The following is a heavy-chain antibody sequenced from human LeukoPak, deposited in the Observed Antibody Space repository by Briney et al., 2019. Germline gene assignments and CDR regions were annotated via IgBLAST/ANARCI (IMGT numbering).Heavy chain of an antibody. V-gene: IGHV3-7*01. Sequence: GGSLRLSCAASGFTFSSYWMSWVRQAPGKGLEWVANIKQDGSEKYYVGSVKGRFTISRDNAKNSLYLQMNSLRAEDTAVYYCARDEQPDIVVVPAAIGYWGQGTLVTVSS. D-gene: IGHD2-2*01. CDR2: IKQDGSEK. CDR1: GFTFSSYW. J-gene: IGHJ4*02. CDR3: ARDEQPDIVVVPAAIGY.